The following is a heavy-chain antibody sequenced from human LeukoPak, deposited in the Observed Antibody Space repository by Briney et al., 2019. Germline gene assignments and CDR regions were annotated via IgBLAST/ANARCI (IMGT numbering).Heavy chain of an antibody. V-gene: IGHV4-34*01. CDR1: GGSFSGYY. J-gene: IGHJ4*02. CDR3: ARGRRYYYDSSGSGYFDY. D-gene: IGHD3-22*01. Sequence: PSETLSLTCAVYGGSFSGYYWSWIRQPPGKGLEWIGEINHSGSTNYNPSLKSRVTISVDTSKNQFSLKLSPVTAADTAVYYCARGRRYYYDSSGSGYFDYWGQGTLVTVSS. CDR2: INHSGST.